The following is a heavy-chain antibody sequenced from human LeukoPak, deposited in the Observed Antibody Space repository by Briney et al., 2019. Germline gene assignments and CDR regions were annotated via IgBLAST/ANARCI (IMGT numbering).Heavy chain of an antibody. Sequence: SETLSLTCTVSGVSISSNPYYWGWIRQPPGKGPEWIGTISYSGSTYYNPSLKSRVTISVDMSKNQFSLKLSSVTAADTAVFYCARLNDYGGNTDYWGQGTLVTVSS. D-gene: IGHD4-23*01. V-gene: IGHV4-39*01. CDR1: GVSISSNPYY. CDR3: ARLNDYGGNTDY. J-gene: IGHJ4*02. CDR2: ISYSGST.